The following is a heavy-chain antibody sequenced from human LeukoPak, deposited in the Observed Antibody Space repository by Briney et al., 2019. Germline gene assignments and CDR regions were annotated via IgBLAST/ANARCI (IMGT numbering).Heavy chain of an antibody. CDR3: ARPLRYFDWLYGY. J-gene: IGHJ4*02. CDR1: GYTFTSYA. CDR2: IIPIFGTA. D-gene: IGHD3-9*01. Sequence: SVKVSCKASGYTFTSYAMNWVRQAPGQGLEWMGGIIPIFGTANYAQKFQGRVTITADESTSTAYMELSSLRSEDTAVYYCARPLRYFDWLYGYWGQGTLVTVSP. V-gene: IGHV1-69*13.